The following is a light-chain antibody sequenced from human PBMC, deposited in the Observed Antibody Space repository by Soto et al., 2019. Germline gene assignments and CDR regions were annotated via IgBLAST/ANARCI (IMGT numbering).Light chain of an antibody. CDR3: QQYNSYLCT. CDR1: QSISSW. V-gene: IGKV1-5*03. Sequence: DIQMTQSPSTLSVSVGDRVTITCRASQSISSWLAWYQQKPGKAPKLLIYKASNLESGVPSRFSGSGSGTEFTLTISSLQPDDFATYYCQQYNSYLCTFGPGTKVDIK. J-gene: IGKJ3*01. CDR2: KAS.